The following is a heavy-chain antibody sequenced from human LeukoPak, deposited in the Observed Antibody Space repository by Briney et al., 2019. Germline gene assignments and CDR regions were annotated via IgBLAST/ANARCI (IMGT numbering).Heavy chain of an antibody. V-gene: IGHV1-2*02. D-gene: IGHD6-19*01. Sequence: ASVKVPCKASGYTFTGYYMHWVRQAPGQGLEWMGWINPNSGGTNYAQKFQGRVTMTRDTSISTAYMELSRLRSDDTAVYYCARALGGSGWYSSWFDPWGQGTLVTVSS. CDR1: GYTFTGYY. CDR2: INPNSGGT. CDR3: ARALGGSGWYSSWFDP. J-gene: IGHJ5*02.